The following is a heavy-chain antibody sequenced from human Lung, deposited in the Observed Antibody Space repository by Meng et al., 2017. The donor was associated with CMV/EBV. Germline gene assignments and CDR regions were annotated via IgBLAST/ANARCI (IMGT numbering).Heavy chain of an antibody. CDR1: RFSFGGLC. V-gene: IGHV3-7*04. CDR2: IKADGSER. J-gene: IGHJ4*03. Sequence: GESXKISCTSSRFSFGGLCMNWVRQAPGKGLEWVANIKADGSERYYVDSVKGRFTISRDNAKNSLYLQMNNLRAEDTSVYYCARGHYDGAWGHGTLVTVSS. CDR3: ARGHYDGA. D-gene: IGHD3-16*01.